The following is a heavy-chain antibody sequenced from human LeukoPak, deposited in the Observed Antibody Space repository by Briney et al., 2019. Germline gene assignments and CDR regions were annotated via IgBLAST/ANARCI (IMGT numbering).Heavy chain of an antibody. CDR3: ANPQSRGYDYLDY. CDR1: GFTFRNYG. J-gene: IGHJ4*02. CDR2: ISIDGSEK. Sequence: EAGGSLRLSCAASGFTFRNYGMHWVRQAPGKGLEWVAVISIDGSEKYYADSVKGRFTISRDNSKNTLYLQMNSPRGDDTAVYYCANPQSRGYDYLDYWGQGTLVTVSS. V-gene: IGHV3-30*18. D-gene: IGHD5-12*01.